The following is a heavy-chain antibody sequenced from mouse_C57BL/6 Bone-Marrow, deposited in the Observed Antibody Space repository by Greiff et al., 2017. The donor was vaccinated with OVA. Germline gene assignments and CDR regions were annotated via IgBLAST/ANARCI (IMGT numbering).Heavy chain of an antibody. V-gene: IGHV10-3*01. CDR3: VSLSSSFAY. CDR1: GFIFNPYA. Sequence: EAGGGLVQPKGSLKLSCAASGFIFNPYAMHWVRLAPGKGLEWVARIRSKSSNYATYYADSVKDRFTNSRDDSQSMLYLQMNHLTAEDTAMYYCVSLSSSFAYWGQGTLVTVSA. CDR2: IRSKSSNYAT. J-gene: IGHJ3*01. D-gene: IGHD1-1*01.